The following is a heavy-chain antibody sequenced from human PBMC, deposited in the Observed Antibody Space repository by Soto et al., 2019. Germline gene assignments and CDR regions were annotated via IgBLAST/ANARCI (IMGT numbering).Heavy chain of an antibody. Sequence: QVQLQASGPGLVKPSETLSLTCTVSGGSISSYSWSWIRQPPGKGLEWIGYIYYSGSTNYNPSLKSRVTISVDTSKNQVSLKLSSVTAADTAVYYCASWTTVTTERFDAFDILRQGTMVTFSA. V-gene: IGHV4-59*01. CDR2: IYYSGST. D-gene: IGHD4-17*01. J-gene: IGHJ3*02. CDR3: ASWTTVTTERFDAFDI. CDR1: GGSISSYS.